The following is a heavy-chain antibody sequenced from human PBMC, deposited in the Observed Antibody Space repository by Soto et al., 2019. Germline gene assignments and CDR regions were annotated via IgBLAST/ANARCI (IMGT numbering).Heavy chain of an antibody. CDR3: VRGTTAWRGMDY. V-gene: IGHV3-21*01. Sequence: EVQLVESGGGLVKPGGSLRLSCAASGFTFTRYSMNWVRHTPGTGLVWVSRTCRYGRELYYADSVKGRFTISRDDAKNTLYLQMDSLRVEDTGIYYCVRGTTAWRGMDYWGQGALVTVSS. D-gene: IGHD2-2*01. CDR2: TCRYGREL. J-gene: IGHJ4*02. CDR1: GFTFTRYS.